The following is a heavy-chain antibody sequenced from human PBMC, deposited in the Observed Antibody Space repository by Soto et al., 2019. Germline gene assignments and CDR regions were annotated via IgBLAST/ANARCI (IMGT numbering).Heavy chain of an antibody. V-gene: IGHV3-13*05. CDR3: ARPDRDFYGLDV. J-gene: IGHJ6*02. CDR2: ISAAGDP. Sequence: EVQLVESGGGLVQPGGSLRLSCEASGFTFRNYDMHWVRQGTGKGLEWVSGISAAGDPDYADSVEGRFTISRENDKNSFFLQMNRLRVGDTAVYYCARPDRDFYGLDVWGQGTTVIVSS. CDR1: GFTFRNYD.